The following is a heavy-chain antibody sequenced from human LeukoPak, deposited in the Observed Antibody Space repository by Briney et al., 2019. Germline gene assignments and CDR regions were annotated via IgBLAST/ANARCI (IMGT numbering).Heavy chain of an antibody. CDR3: ARGGVVVPAAIRYNWFDP. D-gene: IGHD2-2*02. Sequence: SETLSLTCTVSGGSISSYYWSWIRQPPGKGLDWIGYIYYSGSTNYNPSLKSRVTISVDTSKNQFSLKLSSVTAADTAVYYCARGGVVVPAAIRYNWFDPWGQGTLVTVSS. CDR2: IYYSGST. V-gene: IGHV4-59*01. CDR1: GGSISSYY. J-gene: IGHJ5*02.